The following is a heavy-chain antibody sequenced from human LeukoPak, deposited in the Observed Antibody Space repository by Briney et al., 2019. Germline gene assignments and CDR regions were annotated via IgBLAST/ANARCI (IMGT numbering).Heavy chain of an antibody. J-gene: IGHJ6*02. D-gene: IGHD1-1*01. Sequence: GASVKVSCKASGDTLTSYGISWVRQAPGQGLEWIGWISAYNGNTNYAQKLQGRVTMTTDTSTSTAYMELRSLRSDDTAVYYCATSPPGIDYYYGMDVWGQGTTVTVSS. CDR1: GDTLTSYG. V-gene: IGHV1-18*01. CDR3: ATSPPGIDYYYGMDV. CDR2: ISAYNGNT.